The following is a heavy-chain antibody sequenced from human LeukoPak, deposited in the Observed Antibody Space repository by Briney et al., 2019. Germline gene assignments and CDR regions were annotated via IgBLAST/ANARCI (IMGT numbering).Heavy chain of an antibody. J-gene: IGHJ3*01. V-gene: IGHV3-9*01. CDR1: GFTFDEYA. CDR3: AKDTTPGSYYYDSSGTPGA. Sequence: GRSLRLSCAASGFTFDEYAMHWVRQAPGKGLEGVSGISWNSGSIGYADSVKGRFTISRDNAKNSLYLQMNSLRAEDTALYYCAKDTTPGSYYYDSSGTPGAGGQGTMVTVSA. D-gene: IGHD3-22*01. CDR2: ISWNSGSI.